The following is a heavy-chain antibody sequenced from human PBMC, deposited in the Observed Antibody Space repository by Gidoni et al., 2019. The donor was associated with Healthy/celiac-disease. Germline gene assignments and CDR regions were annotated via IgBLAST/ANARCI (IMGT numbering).Heavy chain of an antibody. D-gene: IGHD5-12*01. Sequence: EVQLVESGGGLVQPGGSLRLSCAASGFTFSSYEMNWVRQAPGKGLEWVSYISSSGSTIYYADSVKGRFTISRDNAKNSLYLQMNSLRAEDTAVYYCARVARRGYSGYDYWGQGTLVTVSS. V-gene: IGHV3-48*03. J-gene: IGHJ4*02. CDR1: GFTFSSYE. CDR3: ARVARRGYSGYDY. CDR2: ISSSGSTI.